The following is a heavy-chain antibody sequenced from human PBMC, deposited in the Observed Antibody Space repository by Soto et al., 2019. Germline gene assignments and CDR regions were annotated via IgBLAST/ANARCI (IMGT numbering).Heavy chain of an antibody. Sequence: QVQLVQSGAEVKKPGASVKVSCKASGYTFTSYAMHWVRQAPGQRLEWMGWINAGNGNTKYSQKFQGRVTITRDTSASTAYMELSSLRSEDTAVYYCARGVGTTVTTNPYSYGMDVWGQGTTVTVSS. V-gene: IGHV1-3*01. CDR3: ARGVGTTVTTNPYSYGMDV. D-gene: IGHD4-17*01. CDR1: GYTFTSYA. J-gene: IGHJ6*02. CDR2: INAGNGNT.